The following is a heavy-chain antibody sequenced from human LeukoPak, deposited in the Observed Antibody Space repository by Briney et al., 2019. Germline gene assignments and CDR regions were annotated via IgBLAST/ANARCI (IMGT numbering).Heavy chain of an antibody. Sequence: GGSLRLSCAASGFTFSSYAMTWVRQAPGKGLEWVSGISDGGGATYCADSVKGRFTLSRDNSKKTLYLQINSLRADDTAVYYCAGAFSGWSPKFWGQGTLVTVSS. D-gene: IGHD6-19*01. V-gene: IGHV3-23*01. CDR1: GFTFSSYA. J-gene: IGHJ4*02. CDR3: AGAFSGWSPKF. CDR2: ISDGGGAT.